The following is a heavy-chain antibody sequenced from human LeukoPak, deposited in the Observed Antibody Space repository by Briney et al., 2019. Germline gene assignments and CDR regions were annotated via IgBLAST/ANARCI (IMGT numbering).Heavy chain of an antibody. CDR3: ARDIAVAGQGGGFDP. CDR2: ISSSGSTI. Sequence: GGSLRLSFAASGFTFSSYEMNWVRQAPGKGLEWVSYISSSGSTIYYADSVKGRFTISRDNAKNSLYLQMNSLRAEDTAVYYCARDIAVAGQGGGFDPWGQGTLVTVSS. D-gene: IGHD6-19*01. J-gene: IGHJ5*02. V-gene: IGHV3-48*03. CDR1: GFTFSSYE.